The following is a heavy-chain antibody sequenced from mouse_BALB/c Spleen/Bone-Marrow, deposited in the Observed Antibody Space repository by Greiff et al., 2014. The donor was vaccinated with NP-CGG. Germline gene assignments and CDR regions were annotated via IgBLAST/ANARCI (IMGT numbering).Heavy chain of an antibody. V-gene: IGHV1-69*01. CDR2: IDTSDSYT. Sequence: VQLQQSGAELGMPGASVKMSCKASGYTFTDNWMYWVKQRPGQGLEWIGAIDTSDSYTNFNQKFMGKASLTADASSSTAYMQVSSLTSDDSAVYYCARGGHDFSLDYWGQGTSVTVSS. CDR3: ARGGHDFSLDY. D-gene: IGHD2-4*01. J-gene: IGHJ4*01. CDR1: GYTFTDNW.